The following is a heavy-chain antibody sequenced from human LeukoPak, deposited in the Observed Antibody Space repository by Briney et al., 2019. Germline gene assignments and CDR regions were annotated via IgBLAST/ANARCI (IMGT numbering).Heavy chain of an antibody. CDR1: GFTFSTYG. J-gene: IGHJ5*02. D-gene: IGHD5-12*01. V-gene: IGHV3-33*01. CDR2: IWSDGSNK. Sequence: GGSLRLSCAASGFTFSTYGIHWVRQAPGKGLEWVAIIWSDGSNKYYADSVKGRFTISRDNSKNTVYLQMNSLRAEDTAVYHCARDLHSGNDHAGWFDPWGQGTLVTVSS. CDR3: ARDLHSGNDHAGWFDP.